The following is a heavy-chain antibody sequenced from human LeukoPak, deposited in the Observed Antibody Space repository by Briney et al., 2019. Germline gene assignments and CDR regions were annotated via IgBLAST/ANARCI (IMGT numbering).Heavy chain of an antibody. CDR3: AKSGDYERPVFDY. V-gene: IGHV3-9*01. CDR1: GFTFDDYA. J-gene: IGHJ4*02. CDR2: ISWDSGSI. D-gene: IGHD4-17*01. Sequence: PGRSLRLFCAASGFTFDDYAMHWVRQAPGKGLEWVSGISWDSGSIGYADSVKGRFTISRDNAKNSLYLQMNSLRAEDTALYYCAKSGDYERPVFDYWGQGTLVTVSS.